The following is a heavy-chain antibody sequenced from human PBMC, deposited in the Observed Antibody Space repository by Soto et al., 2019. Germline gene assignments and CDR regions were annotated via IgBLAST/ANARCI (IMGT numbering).Heavy chain of an antibody. Sequence: PGGSLRLSCAASGFTFSSYGMHWVRQAPGKGLEWVAVIWYDGSNKYYADSVKGRFTISRDNSKNTLYLQMNSLRAEDTAVYYCAREGRTKYCGGDCYPPHFDYWGQGTLVTVSS. CDR1: GFTFSSYG. V-gene: IGHV3-33*01. D-gene: IGHD2-21*02. CDR3: AREGRTKYCGGDCYPPHFDY. CDR2: IWYDGSNK. J-gene: IGHJ4*02.